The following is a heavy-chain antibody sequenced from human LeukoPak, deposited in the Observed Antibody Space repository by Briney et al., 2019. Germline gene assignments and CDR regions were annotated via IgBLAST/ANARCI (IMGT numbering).Heavy chain of an antibody. CDR2: INHSGST. CDR3: ARGHQEFYYYYGMDV. D-gene: IGHD3-10*01. J-gene: IGHJ6*02. CDR1: GGSFSGYY. V-gene: IGHV4-34*01. Sequence: SETLSLTCAVSGGSFSGYYWSWIRQPPGKGLEWIGEINHSGSTNYNPSLKSRVTISVDTSKNQFSPKLSSVTAADTAVYYCARGHQEFYYYYGMDVWGQGTTVTVSS.